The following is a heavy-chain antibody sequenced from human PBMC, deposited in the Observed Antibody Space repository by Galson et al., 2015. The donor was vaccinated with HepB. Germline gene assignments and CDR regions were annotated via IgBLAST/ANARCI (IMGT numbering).Heavy chain of an antibody. CDR2: ISSSGSTI. CDR1: GFTFSSYE. Sequence: SLRLSCAASGFTFSSYEMNWVRQAPGKGLEWVSYISSSGSTIYYADSVKGRFTISRDNAKNSLYLQMNSLRAEDTAVYYCAREPYYDFWSGYFSDYYYGMDVWGQGTTVTVSS. D-gene: IGHD3-3*01. V-gene: IGHV3-48*03. J-gene: IGHJ6*02. CDR3: AREPYYDFWSGYFSDYYYGMDV.